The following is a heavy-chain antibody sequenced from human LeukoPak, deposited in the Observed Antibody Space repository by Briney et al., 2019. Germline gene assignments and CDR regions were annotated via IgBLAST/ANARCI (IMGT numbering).Heavy chain of an antibody. CDR1: GFTFSSYW. Sequence: GGSLRLSCAASGFTFSSYWMSWVRQAPGKGLEWVANIRRDGSEKYYVDSVKGRFTISRDNAKNSLYLQMNSLRAEDTAVYYCATQGSKGAVDLRYYFDYWGQGTLVSVSS. D-gene: IGHD3-10*01. CDR2: IRRDGSEK. V-gene: IGHV3-7*01. J-gene: IGHJ4*02. CDR3: ATQGSKGAVDLRYYFDY.